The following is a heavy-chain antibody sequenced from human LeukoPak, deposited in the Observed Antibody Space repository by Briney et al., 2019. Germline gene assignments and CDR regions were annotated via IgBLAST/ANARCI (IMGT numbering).Heavy chain of an antibody. CDR3: ARGVMDQPLRNWFDP. Sequence: QPGGSLRLSCAASGFTFSSYGIHWVRQAPGKGLEWVAVIWYDGSNKYYADSVKGRFTISRDNSKNTLYLQMNSLRAEDTAVYYCARGVMDQPLRNWFDPWGQGTLVTVSS. CDR1: GFTFSSYG. J-gene: IGHJ5*02. CDR2: IWYDGSNK. V-gene: IGHV3-33*01. D-gene: IGHD2-2*01.